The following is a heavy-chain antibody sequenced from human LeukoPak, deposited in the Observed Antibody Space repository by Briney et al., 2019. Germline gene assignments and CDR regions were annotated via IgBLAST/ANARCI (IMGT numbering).Heavy chain of an antibody. Sequence: PGGSLRLSCAASGFTFSSYWMSWVRQAPGKGLEWVSSISSSSSYIYYADSVKGRFTISRDNAENSLYLQMNSLRAEDTAVYYCARDQGSYYYDSSGYYSFEFYLDYWGQGTLVTVSS. CDR1: GFTFSSYW. CDR2: ISSSSSYI. D-gene: IGHD3-22*01. J-gene: IGHJ4*02. V-gene: IGHV3-21*01. CDR3: ARDQGSYYYDSSGYYSFEFYLDY.